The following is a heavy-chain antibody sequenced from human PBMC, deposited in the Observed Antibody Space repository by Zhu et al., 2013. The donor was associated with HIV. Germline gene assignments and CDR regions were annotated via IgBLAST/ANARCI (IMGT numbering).Heavy chain of an antibody. D-gene: IGHD1-26*01. J-gene: IGHJ4*02. CDR2: INPKTGAT. CDR3: ARFEAFTYFYYFDY. CDR1: DYTFTSYG. V-gene: IGHV1-2*02. Sequence: QVQLVQSGTEVKKPGASVKVSCKASDYTFTSYGISWVRQARGQGLEWMGWINPKTGATNYAQEFQGRVTMTRDTSISTAHMELNSLTSDDTAVYYCARFEAFTYFYYFDYWGQGTLVTVSS.